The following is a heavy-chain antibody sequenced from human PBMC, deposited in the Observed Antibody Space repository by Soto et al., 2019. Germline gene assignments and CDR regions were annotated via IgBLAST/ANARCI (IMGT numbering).Heavy chain of an antibody. D-gene: IGHD3-3*01. V-gene: IGHV4-59*01. CDR1: GGSISSYY. J-gene: IGHJ5*02. CDR2: IYYSGST. Sequence: SETLSLTCTVSGGSISSYYWSWIRQPPGKGLEWIGYIYYSGSTNYNPSLKSRVTISVDTSKSQFSLKLSSVTAADTAVYYCARGELFLEWSNGGFDPWGQGTLVNVSS. CDR3: ARGELFLEWSNGGFDP.